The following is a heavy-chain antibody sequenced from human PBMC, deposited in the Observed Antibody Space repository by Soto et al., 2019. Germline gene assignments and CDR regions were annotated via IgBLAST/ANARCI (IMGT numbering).Heavy chain of an antibody. CDR2: ISSSSSYI. CDR1: GFTFSSYS. Sequence: GGSLRLSCAASGFTFSSYSMNWVRQAPGKGLEWVSSISSSSSYIYYADSVKGRFTISRDNAKNSLYLQMNSLRAEDTAVYYWARERGGYCSGGSCYHCGMDVWGQGTTVTVSS. CDR3: ARERGGYCSGGSCYHCGMDV. J-gene: IGHJ6*02. D-gene: IGHD2-15*01. V-gene: IGHV3-21*01.